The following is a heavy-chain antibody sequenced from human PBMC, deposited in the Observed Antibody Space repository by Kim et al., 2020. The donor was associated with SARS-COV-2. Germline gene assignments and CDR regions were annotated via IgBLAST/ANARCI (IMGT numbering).Heavy chain of an antibody. CDR3: ARHPTPVLAVAYDY. CDR1: GYSFTSYW. J-gene: IGHJ4*02. V-gene: IGHV5-10-1*01. D-gene: IGHD6-19*01. CDR2: IDPSDSYT. Sequence: GESLKISCQGSGYSFTSYWISWVRQMPGKGLEWMGRIDPSDSYTNYSPSFQGHVTISADKSISTAYLQWSSLKASDTAMYYCARHPTPVLAVAYDYWGQGTLVTVSS.